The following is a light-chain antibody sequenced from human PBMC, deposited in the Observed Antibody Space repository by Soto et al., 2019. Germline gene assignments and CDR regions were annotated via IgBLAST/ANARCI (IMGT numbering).Light chain of an antibody. CDR1: SSDVGRYNF. J-gene: IGLJ1*01. CDR2: DVN. V-gene: IGLV2-14*01. CDR3: SSYTSSSTYV. Sequence: QSVLTQPASVSGSPGQSITISCTGTSSDVGRYNFVSWYQQHPGKAPKFIIYDVNNRPSGVSNRFSGSKSGDTASLTISGLQDEDEADYYCSSYTSSSTYVFGTGTKVTVL.